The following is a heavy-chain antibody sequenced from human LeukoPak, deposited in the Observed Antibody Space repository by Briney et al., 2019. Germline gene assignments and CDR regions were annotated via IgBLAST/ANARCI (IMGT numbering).Heavy chain of an antibody. J-gene: IGHJ6*03. V-gene: IGHV1-2*02. Sequence: ASVKVSCKASGHTFTGYYMHWVRQAPGQGLEWMGWINPNSGGTNYAQKFQGRVTMTRDTSISTAYMELSRLRSDDTAVYYCARELELSSRVLFSYYYMDVWGKGTTVTVSS. CDR3: ARELELSSRVLFSYYYMDV. CDR1: GHTFTGYY. CDR2: INPNSGGT. D-gene: IGHD1-7*01.